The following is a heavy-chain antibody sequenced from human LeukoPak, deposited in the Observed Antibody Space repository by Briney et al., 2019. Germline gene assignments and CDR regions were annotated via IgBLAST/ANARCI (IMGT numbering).Heavy chain of an antibody. Sequence: GGSLRLSCASSRFTFSSYAMSWVRQAPGEGLEWVSAISGSGGSTIYYADSVKGRFTISRDNAKNSLYLQMNSLRAEDTAVYYCAGYGGSYPYYMDVWGKGTTVTISS. CDR2: ISGSGGSTI. J-gene: IGHJ6*03. V-gene: IGHV3-23*01. CDR1: RFTFSSYA. D-gene: IGHD1-26*01. CDR3: AGYGGSYPYYMDV.